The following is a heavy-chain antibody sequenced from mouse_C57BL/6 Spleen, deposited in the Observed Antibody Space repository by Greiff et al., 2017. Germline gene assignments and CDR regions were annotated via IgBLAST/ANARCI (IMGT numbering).Heavy chain of an antibody. D-gene: IGHD1-1*01. Sequence: EVQLVESGAELVKPGASVKISCKASGYTFTDYNMNWVKQSNGKSLEWIGVINPNYGTTNYNQKFKGKATLTVDKSSNTAYMQLNRLTSEDSAVYCCARWGYGRSFDYWGQGTTLTVSS. CDR2: INPNYGTT. J-gene: IGHJ2*01. CDR3: ARWGYGRSFDY. V-gene: IGHV1-39*01. CDR1: GYTFTDYN.